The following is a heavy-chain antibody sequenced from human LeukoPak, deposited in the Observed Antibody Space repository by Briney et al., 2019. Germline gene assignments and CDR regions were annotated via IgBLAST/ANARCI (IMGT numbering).Heavy chain of an antibody. CDR2: INPNSGGT. CDR3: ARDRYGSYDFRFDP. D-gene: IGHD3-3*01. V-gene: IGHV1-2*02. Sequence: ASVKVSCKASGYTFTGYYMHWVRQAPGQGLEWMGWINPNSGGTNYAQKFQGRVTMTRDTSISTAHMELSRLRSDDTAVYYCARDRYGSYDFRFDPWGQGTLVTVSS. J-gene: IGHJ5*02. CDR1: GYTFTGYY.